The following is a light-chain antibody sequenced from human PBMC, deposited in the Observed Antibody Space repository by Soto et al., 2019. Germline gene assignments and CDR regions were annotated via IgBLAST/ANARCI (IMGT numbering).Light chain of an antibody. V-gene: IGLV2-14*01. J-gene: IGLJ1*01. CDR2: EVS. Sequence: QSALTQPASMSGSPGQSISISCTGTSSDVGGYNYVSWYQQHPGKAPQLVIHEVSNRPSGIYNRFSCSKSGNTASLTISGLQAEDEADYYCSSYTSSSTLFVFGTGTKLTVL. CDR3: SSYTSSSTLFV. CDR1: SSDVGGYNY.